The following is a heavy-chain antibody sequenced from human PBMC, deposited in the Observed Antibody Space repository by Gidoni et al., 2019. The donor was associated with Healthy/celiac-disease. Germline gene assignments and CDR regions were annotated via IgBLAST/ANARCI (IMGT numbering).Heavy chain of an antibody. J-gene: IGHJ5*02. CDR2: IIPIFGTA. Sequence: QVQLVQSGAEVKKPGSSVKVSCKASGATFSSYALTWVRQAPGQGLEWMGGIIPIFGTANYAQKFQGRVTITADKSTSTAYMELSSLRSEDTAVYYCARDGQQQLAWGFSNWFDPWGQGTLVTVSS. CDR1: GATFSSYA. D-gene: IGHD6-13*01. V-gene: IGHV1-69*06. CDR3: ARDGQQQLAWGFSNWFDP.